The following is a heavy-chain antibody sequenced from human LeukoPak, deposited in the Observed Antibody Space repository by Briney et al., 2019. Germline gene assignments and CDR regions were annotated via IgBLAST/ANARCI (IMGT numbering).Heavy chain of an antibody. CDR1: GFTFSSYG. CDR3: ARVARYGSGSWGDP. Sequence: GRSLRLSCAASGFTFSSYGMHWVRQAPGKGLEWVAVISYDGSNKYYADSVKGRFTISRDNSKNTLYLQMNSLRAEDTAVYYCARVARYGSGSWGDPWGQGTLVTVSS. D-gene: IGHD3-10*01. V-gene: IGHV3-30*03. J-gene: IGHJ5*02. CDR2: ISYDGSNK.